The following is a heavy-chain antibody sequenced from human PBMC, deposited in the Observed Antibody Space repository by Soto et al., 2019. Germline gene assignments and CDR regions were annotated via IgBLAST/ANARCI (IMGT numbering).Heavy chain of an antibody. Sequence: GGSLRLSCAASGFTFSSYGMHWVHQAPGKGLEWLAVISYDGSNKYYADSVKGRFTISIDESKNTLYLQMNSLRAEDTAVYYCVAESHVTPYYFENWGQVALVTVSS. CDR2: ISYDGSNK. CDR3: VAESHVTPYYFEN. CDR1: GFTFSSYG. J-gene: IGHJ4*02. D-gene: IGHD2-21*02. V-gene: IGHV3-30*03.